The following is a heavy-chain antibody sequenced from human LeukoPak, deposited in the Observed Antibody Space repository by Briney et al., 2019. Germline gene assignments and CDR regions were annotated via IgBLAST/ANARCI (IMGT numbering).Heavy chain of an antibody. CDR2: ITSSSNYI. CDR3: ARDRGYFDN. J-gene: IGHJ4*02. CDR1: GFTFSIYS. V-gene: IGHV3-21*01. Sequence: GGSLRLSCAASGFTFSIYSMNWVRQAPGKGLEWLSSITSSSNYIYYADSVKSRFTISRDNVQNSLYLQMNSLRAEDTAMYYCARDRGYFDNWGQGTLVTVSS.